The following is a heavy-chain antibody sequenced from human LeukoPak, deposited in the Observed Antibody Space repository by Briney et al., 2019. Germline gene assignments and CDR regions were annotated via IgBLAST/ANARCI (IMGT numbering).Heavy chain of an antibody. CDR2: IIPIFGTA. CDR3: AREGRYCSSTSCYTTRFDP. V-gene: IGHV1-69*05. Sequence: SVKVSCKASGGTFSSYAISWVRQAPGQGLEWMGGIIPIFGTANYAQKFQGRVTITTDESTSTAYMELSSLRSEDTAVYYCAREGRYCSSTSCYTTRFDPWGQGTLVTVSS. CDR1: GGTFSSYA. J-gene: IGHJ5*02. D-gene: IGHD2-2*02.